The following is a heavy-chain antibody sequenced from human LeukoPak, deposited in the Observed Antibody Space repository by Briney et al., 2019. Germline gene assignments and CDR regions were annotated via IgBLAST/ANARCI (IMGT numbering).Heavy chain of an antibody. J-gene: IGHJ4*01. V-gene: IGHV3-23*01. D-gene: IGHD6-19*01. Sequence: GGSLRLPCAASGFTFSNSAMSWVRHAPGKGLEWVSTLSGSGITTYYADSVKGRFTISRDNSKNTLYLQMNSLRAEDTAVYYCATGIYSSGWSYFDYWGHGTLVTVSS. CDR1: GFTFSNSA. CDR3: ATGIYSSGWSYFDY. CDR2: LSGSGITT.